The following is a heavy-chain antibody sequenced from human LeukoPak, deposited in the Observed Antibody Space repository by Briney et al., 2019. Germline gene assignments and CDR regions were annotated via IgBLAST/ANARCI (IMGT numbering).Heavy chain of an antibody. CDR2: IYYSGST. D-gene: IGHD7-27*01. J-gene: IGHJ4*02. CDR1: GGSFSSGSYY. V-gene: IGHV4-61*01. CDR3: AREWGPYKYYFDY. Sequence: SETLSLTCTVSGGSFSSGSYYWSWIRQPPGTGLEWIGYIYYSGSTNYNPSLKSRVTISVDTSKNQFSLKLSSVTAADTAVYYCAREWGPYKYYFDYWGQGTLVTVSS.